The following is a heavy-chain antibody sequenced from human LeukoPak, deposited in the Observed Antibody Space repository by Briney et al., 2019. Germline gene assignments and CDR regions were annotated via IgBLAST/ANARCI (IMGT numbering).Heavy chain of an antibody. CDR3: ARHLWDYDILTGFDY. J-gene: IGHJ4*02. Sequence: GGSLRLSCTVSGFTVSSNSMSWVRQAPGKGLEWVSFIYSDNTHYSDSVKGRFTISRDNSKNTLYLQMNSLRAEDTAVYYCARHLWDYDILTGFDYWGQGTLVTVSS. D-gene: IGHD3-9*01. CDR2: IYSDNT. V-gene: IGHV3-53*01. CDR1: GFTVSSNS.